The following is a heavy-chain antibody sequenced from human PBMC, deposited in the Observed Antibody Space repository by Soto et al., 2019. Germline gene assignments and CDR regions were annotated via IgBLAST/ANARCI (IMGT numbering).Heavy chain of an antibody. CDR2: ISSSGSIR. Sequence: EVQLGESGGGLVQPGGSLRLSCAVSGFTYGAYEMDWVRQAPGKGLEWVAYISSSGSIRFYADSVQGRFTISRDNANNSLYLQMNSLRAEDTAVYYCARELRTLDRGVTYSMDVWGQGTTVTVTS. CDR3: ARELRTLDRGVTYSMDV. V-gene: IGHV3-48*03. J-gene: IGHJ6*02. D-gene: IGHD3-10*01. CDR1: GFTYGAYE.